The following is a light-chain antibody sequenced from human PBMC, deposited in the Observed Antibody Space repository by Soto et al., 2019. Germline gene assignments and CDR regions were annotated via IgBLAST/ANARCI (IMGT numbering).Light chain of an antibody. Sequence: DIQMTQSPSSLSASVGDRVTITCRASQSISSYLNWYQQKPGKAPKLLIYAAYSLQSGVPSRFSGSGSGTDFTLPISSLQPEEFATYYCQQSYRPFTFCPGTKSGYQT. J-gene: IGKJ3*01. CDR2: AAY. CDR3: QQSYRPFT. V-gene: IGKV1-39*01. CDR1: QSISSY.